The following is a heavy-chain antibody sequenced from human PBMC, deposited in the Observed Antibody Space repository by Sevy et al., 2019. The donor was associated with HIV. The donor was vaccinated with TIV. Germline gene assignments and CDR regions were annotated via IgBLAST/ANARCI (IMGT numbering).Heavy chain of an antibody. D-gene: IGHD1-1*01. J-gene: IGHJ6*02. V-gene: IGHV3-11*01. CDR3: SRDPNWQHKTDDHYYSMDV. Sequence: GGSLRLSCAASGFIFTDYYMTWIRQPPEKGLEYISQISMNGEATNYADSVKGRFTVSRDNAKKSLYLQMDNLRVEDTAVYYCSRDPNWQHKTDDHYYSMDVWGQGTTVTVSS. CDR1: GFIFTDYY. CDR2: ISMNGEAT.